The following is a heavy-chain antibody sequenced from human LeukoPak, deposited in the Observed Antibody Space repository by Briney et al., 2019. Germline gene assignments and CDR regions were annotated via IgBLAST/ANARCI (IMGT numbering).Heavy chain of an antibody. CDR3: AREQQLVLSPFDY. CDR2: IIPIFGTA. Sequence: SVKVSCKASGGTFSSYAISWLRQAPGQGLEWMGRIIPIFGTANYAQKFQGRVTITTDESTSTAYMELSSLRSEDTAVYYCAREQQLVLSPFDYWGQGTLVTVSS. D-gene: IGHD6-13*01. J-gene: IGHJ4*02. V-gene: IGHV1-69*05. CDR1: GGTFSSYA.